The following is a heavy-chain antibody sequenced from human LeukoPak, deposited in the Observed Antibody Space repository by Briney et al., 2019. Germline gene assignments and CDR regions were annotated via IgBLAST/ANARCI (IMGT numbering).Heavy chain of an antibody. CDR1: SGSISRYC. D-gene: IGHD2-8*01. CDR2: IYYSGST. V-gene: IGHV4-59*01. J-gene: IGHJ4*02. Sequence: SETLSLTCTVSSGSISRYCWSWIRQPPGKGLEWIGYIYYSGSTNYNPSLKSRVTISIDTSKNQFSLKLSSVTAADTAVYYCASGDGVQTLNFDSWGQGTLVTVSS. CDR3: ASGDGVQTLNFDS.